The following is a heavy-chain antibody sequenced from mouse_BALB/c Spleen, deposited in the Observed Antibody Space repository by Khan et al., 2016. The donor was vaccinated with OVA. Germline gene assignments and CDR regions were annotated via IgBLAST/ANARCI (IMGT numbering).Heavy chain of an antibody. V-gene: IGHV1-7*01. CDR3: TRDRIDY. CDR1: GYTFTTYW. J-gene: IGHJ2*01. CDR2: INPTSGYT. Sequence: VQLQQSEAERAKPGASVKMSCKASGYTFTTYWMHWVKQRPGQGLEWIGYINPTSGYTDYNEKFKDRATLSADKSSSTAYMQLSSLTSEDSAVYYCTRDRIDYWGQGTTLTVSS.